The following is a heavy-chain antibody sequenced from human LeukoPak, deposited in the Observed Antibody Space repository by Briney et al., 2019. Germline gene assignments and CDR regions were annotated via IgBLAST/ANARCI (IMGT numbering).Heavy chain of an antibody. CDR1: GYTFTSYG. CDR3: ARDQYSGYDSSFDY. J-gene: IGHJ4*02. Sequence: ASVEVSCTASGYTFTSYGISWVRQAPGQGLEWMGWISAYNGNTNYAQKLQGRVTMTTDTSTSTAYMELRSLRSDDTAVYYCARDQYSGYDSSFDYWGQGTLVTVSS. V-gene: IGHV1-18*01. D-gene: IGHD5-12*01. CDR2: ISAYNGNT.